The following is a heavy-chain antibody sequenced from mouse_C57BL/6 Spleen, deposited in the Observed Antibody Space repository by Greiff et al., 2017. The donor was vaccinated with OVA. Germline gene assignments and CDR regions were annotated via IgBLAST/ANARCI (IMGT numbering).Heavy chain of an antibody. CDR2: IYPGDGDT. CDR1: GYAFSSSW. Sequence: VQLQESGPELVKPGASVKISCKASGYAFSSSWMNWVKQRPGKGLEWIGRIYPGDGDTNYNGKFKGKATLTADKSSSTAYMQLSSLTSEDSAVYFCARVWDDWYFDYWGQGTTLTVSS. D-gene: IGHD4-1*01. CDR3: ARVWDDWYFDY. J-gene: IGHJ2*01. V-gene: IGHV1-82*01.